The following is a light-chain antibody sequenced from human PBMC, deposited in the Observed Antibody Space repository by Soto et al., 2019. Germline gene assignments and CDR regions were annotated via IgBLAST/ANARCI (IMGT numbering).Light chain of an antibody. CDR2: GNS. CDR1: SSNIGAGYD. Sequence: QSALTQLPSVSGAPGQRVTISCTGSSSNIGAGYDVHWYQQLPGTAPKLLIYGNSNRPSGVPDRFSGSKSGTSASLAITGLQSEDEADYYCQSYDSSLSAYVFGTGTKVTAL. V-gene: IGLV1-40*01. J-gene: IGLJ1*01. CDR3: QSYDSSLSAYV.